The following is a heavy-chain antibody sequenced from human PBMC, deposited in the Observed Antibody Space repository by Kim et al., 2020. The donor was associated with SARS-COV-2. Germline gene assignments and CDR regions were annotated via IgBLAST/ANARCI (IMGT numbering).Heavy chain of an antibody. Sequence: GESLKISCAASGFTFTSYAMSWVRQAPGKGLERVSAISGSGGSTHDADSVKGRFTISRDNSKNTLYLHMNSLRAEDTAIYYCAKDRIADRYYYYGMDVWGQGTTVTVSS. J-gene: IGHJ6*02. CDR2: ISGSGGST. CDR1: GFTFTSYA. CDR3: AKDRIADRYYYYGMDV. D-gene: IGHD6-6*01. V-gene: IGHV3-23*01.